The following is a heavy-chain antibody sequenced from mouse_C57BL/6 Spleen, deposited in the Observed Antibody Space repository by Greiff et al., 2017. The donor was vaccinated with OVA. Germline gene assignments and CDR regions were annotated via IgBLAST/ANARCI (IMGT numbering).Heavy chain of an antibody. Sequence: EVQLVESGPGLVKPSQSLSLTCSVTGYSITSGYYWNWIRQFPGNKLEWMGYISYDGSNNYNPSLKNRISITRDTSKNQFFLKLNSVTTEDTATYYCARDYDYDLYWGQGTLVTVSA. D-gene: IGHD2-4*01. CDR2: ISYDGSN. V-gene: IGHV3-6*01. CDR1: GYSITSGYY. J-gene: IGHJ3*01. CDR3: ARDYDYDLY.